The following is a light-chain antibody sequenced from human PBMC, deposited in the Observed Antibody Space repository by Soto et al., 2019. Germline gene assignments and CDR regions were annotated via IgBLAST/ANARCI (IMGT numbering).Light chain of an antibody. CDR3: QRDNSVPIT. Sequence: DIQMTQSPSSLSASVGDRVTITCRASQDIINYLAWYQQKHGTVPKLLIYRASTLQSAVPSRFSGSGSGTDFTLTISSLQPEDVANYYCQRDNSVPITFGQGTRLEI. J-gene: IGKJ5*01. CDR1: QDIINY. CDR2: RAS. V-gene: IGKV1-27*01.